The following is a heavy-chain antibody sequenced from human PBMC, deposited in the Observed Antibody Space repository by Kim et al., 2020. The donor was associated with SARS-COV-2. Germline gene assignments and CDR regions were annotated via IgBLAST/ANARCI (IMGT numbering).Heavy chain of an antibody. CDR3: ASPYVDTHAFDI. J-gene: IGHJ3*02. CDR2: IIPILGIA. CDR1: GGTFSSYA. D-gene: IGHD5-18*01. Sequence: SVKVSCKASGGTFSSYAISWVRQAPGQGLEWMGRIIPILGIANYAQKFQGRVTITADKSTSTAYMELSSLRSEDTAVYYCASPYVDTHAFDIWGQGTMVTVSS. V-gene: IGHV1-69*04.